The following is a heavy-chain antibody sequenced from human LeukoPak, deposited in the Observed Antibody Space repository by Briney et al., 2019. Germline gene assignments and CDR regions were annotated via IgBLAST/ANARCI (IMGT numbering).Heavy chain of an antibody. CDR3: ARHRHLTKGPFDY. D-gene: IGHD3-9*01. CDR1: GGSISSYY. V-gene: IGHV4-59*08. Sequence: SETLSLTCTVSGGSISSYYWSWIRQPPGKGLEWIGYIYYSGSTNYNPSLKSRVTISVDTSKNQFSLKLSSVTAADTAVYYCARHRHLTKGPFDYWGQGTLVTVSS. J-gene: IGHJ4*02. CDR2: IYYSGST.